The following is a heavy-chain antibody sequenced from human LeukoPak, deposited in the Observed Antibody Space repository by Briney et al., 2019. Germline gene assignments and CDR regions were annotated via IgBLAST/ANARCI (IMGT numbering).Heavy chain of an antibody. CDR1: GFTFSSYG. CDR3: AAVAGTGYYYGMDV. CDR2: ISYDGSNK. D-gene: IGHD6-19*01. J-gene: IGHJ6*02. Sequence: GGSLRLSCAASGFTFSSYGMHWVRQAPGKGLEWVAVISYDGSNKYYADSVKGRFTISRDNSKNTLYLQMNSLRAEDTAVYYCAAVAGTGYYYGMDVWGQGTTVTVSS. V-gene: IGHV3-30*03.